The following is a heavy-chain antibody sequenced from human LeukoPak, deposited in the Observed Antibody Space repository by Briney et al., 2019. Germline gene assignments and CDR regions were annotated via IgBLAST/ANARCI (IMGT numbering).Heavy chain of an antibody. Sequence: SETLSLTCTVSGGSISSGGYSWSWIRQPPGKGLEWIGYIYHSGSTYYNPSLKSRVTISVDTSKNQFSLKLSSVTAADTAVYYCARGGDGYNLAPIYFDYWGQGTLVTVSS. D-gene: IGHD5-12*01. CDR3: ARGGDGYNLAPIYFDY. V-gene: IGHV4-30-2*01. CDR1: GGSISSGGYS. CDR2: IYHSGST. J-gene: IGHJ4*02.